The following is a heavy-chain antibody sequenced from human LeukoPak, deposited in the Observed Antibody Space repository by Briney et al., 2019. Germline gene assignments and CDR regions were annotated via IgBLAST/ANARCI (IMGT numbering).Heavy chain of an antibody. J-gene: IGHJ6*04. D-gene: IGHD6-13*01. CDR1: GFTFSSYG. CDR3: ARDSGYSSSWDMGYYYYGMDV. Sequence: GGSLRLSCAAFGFTFSSYGMHWVRQAPGKGLEWVVVIWYDGSNKYYADSVKGRFTISRDNSKNTLYLQMNSLRAEDTAVYYCARDSGYSSSWDMGYYYYGMDVWGKGTTVTVSS. CDR2: IWYDGSNK. V-gene: IGHV3-33*01.